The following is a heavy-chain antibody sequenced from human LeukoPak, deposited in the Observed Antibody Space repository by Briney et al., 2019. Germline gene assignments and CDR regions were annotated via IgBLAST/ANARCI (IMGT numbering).Heavy chain of an antibody. CDR2: IYPGDSET. Sequence: VESLKISCKGSGYSFTSYWIGWVRQMPGKGLEWMGIIYPGDSETRYSPSFQGQVTISADKSFSTAYLQWSSLKASDTAMYFCARSTTSWYEFDYWGQGTLITVSS. V-gene: IGHV5-51*01. D-gene: IGHD2-2*01. CDR1: GYSFTSYW. CDR3: ARSTTSWYEFDY. J-gene: IGHJ4*02.